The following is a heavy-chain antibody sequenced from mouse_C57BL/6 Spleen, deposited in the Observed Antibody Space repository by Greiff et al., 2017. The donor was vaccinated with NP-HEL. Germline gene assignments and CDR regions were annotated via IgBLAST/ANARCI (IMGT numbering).Heavy chain of an antibody. J-gene: IGHJ1*03. V-gene: IGHV1-54*01. CDR2: INPGSGGT. Sequence: VQGVESGAELVRPGTSVKVSCKASGYAFTNYLIEWVKQRPGQGLEWIGVINPGSGGTNYNEKFKGKATLTADKSSSTAYMQLSSLTSEDSAVYFCARSGEYFDVWGTGTTVTVSS. CDR3: ARSGEYFDV. CDR1: GYAFTNYL. D-gene: IGHD3-2*02.